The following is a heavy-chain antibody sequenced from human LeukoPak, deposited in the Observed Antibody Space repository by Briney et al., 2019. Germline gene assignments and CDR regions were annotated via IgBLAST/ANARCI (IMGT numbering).Heavy chain of an antibody. CDR2: ISAYNGNT. CDR3: ARGVVITGTTGAYYFDY. Sequence: ASVKVSCKASGYTFTSYGISWVRQAPGQGLEWMGWISAYNGNTNYAQKLQGRVTMTTDTSTSTAYMELRSLRSEDMAVYYCARGVVITGTTGAYYFDYWGQGTLVTVSS. D-gene: IGHD1-20*01. J-gene: IGHJ4*02. CDR1: GYTFTSYG. V-gene: IGHV1-18*03.